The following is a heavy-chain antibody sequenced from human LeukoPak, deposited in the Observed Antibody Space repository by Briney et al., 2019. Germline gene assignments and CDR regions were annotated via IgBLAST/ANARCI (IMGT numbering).Heavy chain of an antibody. J-gene: IGHJ3*02. Sequence: PGGSLRLSCAASGFTFSGSAMHWVRQASGKGLEWVGRIRSKANSYATAYAASVKGRFTISRDDSKNTAYLQMNSLKTEDTAVYYCTSRFKTGYGAFDIWGQGTMVTVSS. CDR1: GFTFSGSA. D-gene: IGHD3-9*01. CDR3: TSRFKTGYGAFDI. V-gene: IGHV3-73*01. CDR2: IRSKANSYAT.